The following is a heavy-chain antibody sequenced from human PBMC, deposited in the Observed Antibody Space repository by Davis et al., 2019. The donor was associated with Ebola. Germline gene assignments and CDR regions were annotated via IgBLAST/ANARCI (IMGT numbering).Heavy chain of an antibody. CDR3: ARNLGFFRLDA. J-gene: IGHJ5*02. D-gene: IGHD3-3*01. CDR2: ISSSGSTI. V-gene: IGHV3-11*01. CDR1: GFTFSDYY. Sequence: GESLNTSCAASGFTFSDYYMSWLRHAPGKGLEWVSYISSSGSTIYYADSVKGRFTISRDTAKNSLYLQMNSLRVEDTATYYCARNLGFFRLDAWGPGTVVAVPS.